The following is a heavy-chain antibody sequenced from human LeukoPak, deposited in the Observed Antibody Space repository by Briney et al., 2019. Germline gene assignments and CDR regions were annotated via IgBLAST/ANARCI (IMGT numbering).Heavy chain of an antibody. D-gene: IGHD2-21*02. CDR1: GGSISSYY. J-gene: IGHJ3*02. Sequence: SETLSLTCTVSGGSISSYYWSWIRQPPGKGLEWIGYIYYSGSTNYNPSHKSRVTISVDTSKNQFSLKLSSVTAADTAVYYCARPGVTGADAFDIWGQGTMDTVSS. CDR3: ARPGVTGADAFDI. CDR2: IYYSGST. V-gene: IGHV4-59*01.